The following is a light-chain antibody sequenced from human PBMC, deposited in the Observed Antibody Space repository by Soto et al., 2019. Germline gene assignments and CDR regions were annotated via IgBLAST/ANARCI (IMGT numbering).Light chain of an antibody. Sequence: DILMTQSPSTLSASVGDTVTITYRASQSISKWVAWYQQKAGKAPNVLIFDASNSEKGVPSRFSGSGSGTEFTLIITGLQPEDFATYYCHQYDSYPYTFGQGTKLEI. CDR3: HQYDSYPYT. CDR1: QSISKW. J-gene: IGKJ2*01. V-gene: IGKV1-5*01. CDR2: DAS.